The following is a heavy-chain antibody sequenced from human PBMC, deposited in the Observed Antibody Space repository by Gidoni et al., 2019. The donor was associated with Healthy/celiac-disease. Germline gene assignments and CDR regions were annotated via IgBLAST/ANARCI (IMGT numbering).Heavy chain of an antibody. Sequence: EVQLVESGGGMVKPGGSLRLSCAASGFTSSSNSMNWVHQAPGKGLEWVSTISSSSSYICNTDSVKGRFTISRDNAKNSLYLQMNSLRAEDTAVYYCARDSPGYYYYGMDVWGQGTTVTVSS. J-gene: IGHJ6*02. CDR1: GFTSSSNS. V-gene: IGHV3-21*01. CDR2: ISSSSSYI. CDR3: ARDSPGYYYYGMDV.